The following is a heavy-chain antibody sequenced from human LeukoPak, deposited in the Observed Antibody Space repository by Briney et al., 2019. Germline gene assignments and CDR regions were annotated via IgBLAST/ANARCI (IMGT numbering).Heavy chain of an antibody. V-gene: IGHV4-59*11. CDR1: GGSISDHY. D-gene: IGHD1-7*01. Sequence: PSETLSLTCTVSGGSISDHYWSWIRQTPGKRLQWIGYINYSGNTNYNPSLAGRVSVSVDTSKNQFSLKLSSVTAADTAVYYCARDGAGTRGLKAFDIWGQGTMVTVSS. CDR3: ARDGAGTRGLKAFDI. CDR2: INYSGNT. J-gene: IGHJ3*02.